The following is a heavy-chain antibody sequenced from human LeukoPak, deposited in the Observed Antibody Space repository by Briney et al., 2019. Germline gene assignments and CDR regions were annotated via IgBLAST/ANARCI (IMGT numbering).Heavy chain of an antibody. CDR1: GFTFSSYS. D-gene: IGHD5-18*01. CDR2: ISSSSSYI. J-gene: IGHJ4*02. Sequence: GESLRLSCAASGFTFSSYSMNWVRQAPGKGLEWVSSISSSSSYIYYADSVKGRFTISRDNAKNSLYLQMNSLRAEDTAVYYCARDPGIYSYGPGGGYWGQGTLVTVSS. V-gene: IGHV3-21*01. CDR3: ARDPGIYSYGPGGGY.